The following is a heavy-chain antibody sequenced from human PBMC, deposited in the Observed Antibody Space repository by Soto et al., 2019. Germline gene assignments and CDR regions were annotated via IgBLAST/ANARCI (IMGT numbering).Heavy chain of an antibody. CDR3: ARVDRGTSTTVVDAFDI. CDR1: GGFVSSGNYY. V-gene: IGHV4-34*01. D-gene: IGHD1-1*01. CDR2: MSHSGGT. Sequence: QVQLQQWGAGLLKPSETLSLTCAVYGGFVSSGNYYWIWIRQPQGKGLEWIGEMSHSGGTHFNPSLKSRVTISVDTSKNQFSLKMSSVTAADTALYYCARVDRGTSTTVVDAFDIWGPGTMVTVSS. J-gene: IGHJ3*02.